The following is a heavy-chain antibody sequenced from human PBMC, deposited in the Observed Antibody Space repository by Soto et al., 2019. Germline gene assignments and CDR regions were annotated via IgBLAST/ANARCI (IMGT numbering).Heavy chain of an antibody. CDR3: ARYSGSYQYYFDY. V-gene: IGHV1-8*01. D-gene: IGHD1-26*01. Sequence: QVQLVQSGAEVKKPGASVKVSCKASGYTFTSYDINWVRQATGQGLEWMGWMNPNSGNTGYAQKFQGRVTITADESTSTAYMELSSLRSEDTAVYYCARYSGSYQYYFDYWGQGTLVTVSS. J-gene: IGHJ4*02. CDR1: GYTFTSYD. CDR2: MNPNSGNT.